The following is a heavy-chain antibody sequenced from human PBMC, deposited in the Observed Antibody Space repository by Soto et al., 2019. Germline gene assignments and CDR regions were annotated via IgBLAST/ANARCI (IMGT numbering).Heavy chain of an antibody. CDR3: ARAYATYYYYGMDV. CDR1: GFTFSSYW. D-gene: IGHD2-15*01. V-gene: IGHV3-74*01. CDR2: INSDGSST. J-gene: IGHJ6*02. Sequence: GGSLRLSCAASGFTFSSYWMHWVRQAPGKGLVWVSRINSDGSSTSYADSVKGRFTISRDNAKNTLYLQMNSLRAEDTAVYYCARAYATYYYYGMDVWGQGTTVTVSS.